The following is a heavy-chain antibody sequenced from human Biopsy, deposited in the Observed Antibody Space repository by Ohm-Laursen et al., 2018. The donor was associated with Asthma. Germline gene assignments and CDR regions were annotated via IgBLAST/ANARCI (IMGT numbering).Heavy chain of an antibody. Sequence: SVKVSCKSLGGTLNTYAIGWVRQAPGQGLEWMGGINSVFGTTTYPQKFQDRVTITADDSTSTVYMELSSLRSEDTAVYYCARKAGSCISRTCYSLDFWGQGTLVTVSS. CDR1: GGTLNTYA. CDR3: ARKAGSCISRTCYSLDF. CDR2: INSVFGTT. D-gene: IGHD2-2*01. J-gene: IGHJ4*02. V-gene: IGHV1-69*13.